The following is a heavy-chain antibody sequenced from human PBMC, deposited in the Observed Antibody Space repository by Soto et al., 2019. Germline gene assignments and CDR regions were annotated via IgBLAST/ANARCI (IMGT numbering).Heavy chain of an antibody. D-gene: IGHD4-17*01. J-gene: IGHJ6*02. V-gene: IGHV3-21*01. Sequence: EVQLVESGGVLVKPGGSLRLSCAASGFTFSSYSMNWVRQAPGKGLEWVSSISSSTSYIYYADSVKGRFTISRDNAKNSLYLQMNSLRAEDTAVYYCARMGSVTTFSWSDYYYGMDVWGQGTTVTVSS. CDR2: ISSSTSYI. CDR3: ARMGSVTTFSWSDYYYGMDV. CDR1: GFTFSSYS.